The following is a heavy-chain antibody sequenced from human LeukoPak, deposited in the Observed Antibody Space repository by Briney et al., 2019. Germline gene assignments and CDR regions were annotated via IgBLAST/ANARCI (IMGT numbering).Heavy chain of an antibody. CDR1: GFTVTSNY. D-gene: IGHD3-3*01. Sequence: GGSLRLSCAASGFTVTSNYTSWVRQAPGKGLEWVSVIYSGGSTYYADSVKGRFTISRDNSKNTLHLQMNSLRAEDTAVYYCARGFWSGYFDYWGQGTLVTVSS. J-gene: IGHJ4*02. CDR3: ARGFWSGYFDY. CDR2: IYSGGST. V-gene: IGHV3-53*01.